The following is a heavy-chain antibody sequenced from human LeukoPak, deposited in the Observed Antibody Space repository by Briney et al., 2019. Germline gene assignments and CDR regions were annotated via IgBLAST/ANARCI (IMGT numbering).Heavy chain of an antibody. CDR3: ARLTNYDFWSGLGIYFDY. Sequence: SETLSLTCSVSGYSISSGYYWGWIRQPPGKGLEWIGSIYYSGSTYYNPSLKSRVTISVDTSKNQFSLKLSSVTAADTAVYYCARLTNYDFWSGLGIYFDYWGQRTLVTVSS. CDR1: GYSISSGYY. D-gene: IGHD3-3*01. V-gene: IGHV4-38-2*02. CDR2: IYYSGST. J-gene: IGHJ4*02.